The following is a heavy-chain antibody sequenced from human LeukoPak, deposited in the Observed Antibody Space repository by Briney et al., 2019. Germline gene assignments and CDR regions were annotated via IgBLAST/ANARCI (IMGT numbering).Heavy chain of an antibody. Sequence: ASVKVSCKASGYTFTNYGISWVRQAPGQGLEWMGWISGYNGNTNYAQKFQGRVTMTTDTSTSTVYMALRSLRSEDTAVYYCATDRSSSYEPGDRYFDLWGRGTLVTVSS. V-gene: IGHV1-18*01. J-gene: IGHJ2*01. CDR2: ISGYNGNT. CDR1: GYTFTNYG. D-gene: IGHD6-13*01. CDR3: ATDRSSSYEPGDRYFDL.